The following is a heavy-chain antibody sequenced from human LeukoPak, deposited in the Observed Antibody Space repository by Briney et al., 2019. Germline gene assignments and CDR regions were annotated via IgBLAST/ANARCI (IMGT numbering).Heavy chain of an antibody. CDR2: IYPGDSDT. CDR3: ARREIAAAGLYYFDY. J-gene: IGHJ4*02. Sequence: GESLKISCKGSGYSFTNYWIGWVRQMPGKGLEWMGIIYPGDSDTRYSPSFQGLVTISADKSISTAYLQWSSLKASDTAMYYCARREIAAAGLYYFDYWGQGTLVTVSS. CDR1: GYSFTNYW. V-gene: IGHV5-51*01. D-gene: IGHD6-13*01.